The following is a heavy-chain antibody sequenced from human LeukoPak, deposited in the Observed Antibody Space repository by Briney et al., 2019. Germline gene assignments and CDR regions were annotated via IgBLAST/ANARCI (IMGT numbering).Heavy chain of an antibody. D-gene: IGHD3-9*01. CDR1: GASISSGEYY. J-gene: IGHJ5*02. V-gene: IGHV4-61*02. CDR2: IYTSGST. Sequence: QASETLSLTCTVSGASISSGEYYWSWIRQPAGKGLEWIGRIYTSGSTNYNPSLKSRVTISVDTSKNQFSLKLSSVTAADTAMYYCAREAYDVLTSDWFDPWGQGTLVTVSS. CDR3: AREAYDVLTSDWFDP.